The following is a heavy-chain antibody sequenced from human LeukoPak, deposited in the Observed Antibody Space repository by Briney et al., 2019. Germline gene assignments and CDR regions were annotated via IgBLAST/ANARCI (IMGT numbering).Heavy chain of an antibody. CDR3: ASSRITMVRGPDAFDI. CDR2: IYSGGST. D-gene: IGHD3-10*01. CDR1: GFTVSSNY. V-gene: IGHV3-66*01. Sequence: GGSLRLSCAASGFTVSSNYVSWVRQAPGKGLEWVSVIYSGGSTYYADSVKGRFTISRDNSKNTLYLQMNSLRAEDTAVYYCASSRITMVRGPDAFDIWGQGTMVTVSS. J-gene: IGHJ3*02.